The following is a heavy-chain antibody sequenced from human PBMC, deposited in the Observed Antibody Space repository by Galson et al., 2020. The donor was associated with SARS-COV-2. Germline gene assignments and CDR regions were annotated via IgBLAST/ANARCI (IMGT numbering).Heavy chain of an antibody. CDR2: ITNDGRKK. Sequence: TGGPLRLSCAGPGFPFSTYAVHWVRHTPGKGLEWVAPITNDGRKKDFADSVKGRFLISRDNFRNTVYLQMNSLRFEDTAVYYCVRGPSLASYCSSASCYYGFDVWGQGATVTVSS. CDR1: GFPFSTYA. J-gene: IGHJ6*02. D-gene: IGHD2-2*01. V-gene: IGHV3-30*04. CDR3: VRGPSLASYCSSASCYYGFDV.